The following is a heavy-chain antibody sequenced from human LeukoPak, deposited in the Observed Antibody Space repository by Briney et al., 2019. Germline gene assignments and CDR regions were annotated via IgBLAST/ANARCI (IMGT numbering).Heavy chain of an antibody. J-gene: IGHJ4*02. CDR3: AKEVYDNYFDY. V-gene: IGHV3-30*18. CDR2: IPYDRSNK. D-gene: IGHD3-3*01. CDR1: GFTFSSYG. Sequence: GGSLRLSCAASGFTFSSYGMHWVRQAPGKGLEWVAVIPYDRSNKYYADSVKGRFTISRDNSKNTLYLQMNSLRAEDTAVYYCAKEVYDNYFDYWGQGTLVTVSS.